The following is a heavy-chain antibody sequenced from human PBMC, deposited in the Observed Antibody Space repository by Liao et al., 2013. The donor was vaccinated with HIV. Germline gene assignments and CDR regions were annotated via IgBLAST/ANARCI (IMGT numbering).Heavy chain of an antibody. Sequence: QVHLQESGPGLVKPSETLSLTCSVSGGSMSKYYWSWVRQPPGKGLEWIAYMHYTSVSATTNPSLKSRVTMSIDTSEDQFSLRLRSVTTADTAVYFCAAIPRGNLITNFDYWGRGALVTVSS. J-gene: IGHJ4*02. CDR2: MHYTSVSA. CDR3: AAIPRGNLITNFDY. V-gene: IGHV4-59*01. CDR1: GGSMSKYY. D-gene: IGHD1-14*01.